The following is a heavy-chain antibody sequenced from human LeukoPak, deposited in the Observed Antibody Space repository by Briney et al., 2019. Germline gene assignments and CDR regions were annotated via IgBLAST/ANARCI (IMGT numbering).Heavy chain of an antibody. CDR3: ARVRDSSGYYLTHFDY. D-gene: IGHD3-22*01. CDR2: IYYSGSN. V-gene: IGHV4-59*01. J-gene: IGHJ4*02. Sequence: PSETLSLTCTVSGGSISSYYWSWLRQPPGKGLEWIGYIYYSGSNNYNPPLKSRVTISVDTSKNQFSLKLSSVTAADTAVYYCARVRDSSGYYLTHFDYWGQGTLVTVSS. CDR1: GGSISSYY.